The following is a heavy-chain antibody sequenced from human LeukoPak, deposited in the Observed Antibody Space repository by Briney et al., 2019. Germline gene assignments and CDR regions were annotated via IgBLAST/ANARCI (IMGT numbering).Heavy chain of an antibody. D-gene: IGHD3-16*02. CDR3: ARAWGVYDYVWGSYRPYYFDY. CDR1: GGSFSGYY. J-gene: IGHJ4*02. V-gene: IGHV4-34*01. Sequence: SETLSLTCAVYGGSFSGYYWSWIRQPPGKGLEWIGEINHSGSTNYNPSLKSRVTISVDRSKNQFSLKLSSVTAADTAVYYCARAWGVYDYVWGSYRPYYFDYWGQGTLVTVSS. CDR2: INHSGST.